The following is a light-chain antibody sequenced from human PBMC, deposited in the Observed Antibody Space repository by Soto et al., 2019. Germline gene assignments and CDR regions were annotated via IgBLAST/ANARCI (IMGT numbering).Light chain of an antibody. Sequence: QSALTQPASVSGSPGQSITISCTGTRSDVGGYNYVSWYQQYPGKAPKLMIYDVSNRPSGVSNRFSGSKSGNTASLTISGLRAEDEADYYCSSYISSSTLHVVFGGGTKVTVL. CDR2: DVS. V-gene: IGLV2-14*01. CDR3: SSYISSSTLHVV. CDR1: RSDVGGYNY. J-gene: IGLJ2*01.